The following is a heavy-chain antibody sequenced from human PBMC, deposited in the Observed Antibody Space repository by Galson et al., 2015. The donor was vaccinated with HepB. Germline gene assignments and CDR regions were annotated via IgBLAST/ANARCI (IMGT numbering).Heavy chain of an antibody. J-gene: IGHJ6*02. V-gene: IGHV3-33*01. CDR1: GFTFSSYG. D-gene: IGHD4-17*01. CDR2: IWYDGSNK. CDR3: ARDRTGGHYGDYFFQRRPYGMDV. Sequence: SLRLSCAASGFTFSSYGMHWVRQAPGKGLEWVAVIWYDGSNKYYADSVKGRFTISRDNSKNTLYLQMNSLRAEDTAVYYCARDRTGGHYGDYFFQRRPYGMDVWGQGTTVTVSS.